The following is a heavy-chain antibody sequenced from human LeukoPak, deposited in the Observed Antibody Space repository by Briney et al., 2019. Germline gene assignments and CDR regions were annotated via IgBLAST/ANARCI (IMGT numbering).Heavy chain of an antibody. V-gene: IGHV4-59*01. D-gene: IGHD6-6*01. CDR3: ARHRAYSSSSPFDY. CDR2: IHYSGNT. Sequence: SETLSLTCTVSGASISSYFWSWIRQPPGKGLEWIGDIHYSGNTNYNPSLKSRVTISVDTSKNQFSLKLTSVTAADTAVYYCARHRAYSSSSPFDYWGQGTLVTVSS. CDR1: GASISSYF. J-gene: IGHJ4*02.